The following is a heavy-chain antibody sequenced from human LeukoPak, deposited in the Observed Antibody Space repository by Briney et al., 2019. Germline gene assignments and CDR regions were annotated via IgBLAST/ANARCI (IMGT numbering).Heavy chain of an antibody. CDR2: FDPEDGET. Sequence: ASVKVSCKASGYTFTGYYMHWVRQAPGQGLEWMGGFDPEDGETIYAQKFQGRVTMTEDTSTDTAYMELSSLRSEDTAVYYCATVGYSGYDSARFDPWGQGTLVTVSS. J-gene: IGHJ5*02. V-gene: IGHV1-24*01. CDR3: ATVGYSGYDSARFDP. CDR1: GYTFTGYY. D-gene: IGHD5-12*01.